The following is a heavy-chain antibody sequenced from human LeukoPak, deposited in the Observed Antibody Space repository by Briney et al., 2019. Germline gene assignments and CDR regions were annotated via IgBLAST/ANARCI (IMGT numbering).Heavy chain of an antibody. CDR3: AREGYSYGYAFDY. CDR1: GFTFSSYA. J-gene: IGHJ4*02. D-gene: IGHD5-18*01. V-gene: IGHV3-30*04. Sequence: GGSLRLSCAASGFTFSSYAMHWVRQAPGKGLEWVAVISYDGSNKYYADSVKGRFTISRDNSKNTLYLQMNSLRSEDTAGYYCAREGYSYGYAFDYWGQGTLVTVSS. CDR2: ISYDGSNK.